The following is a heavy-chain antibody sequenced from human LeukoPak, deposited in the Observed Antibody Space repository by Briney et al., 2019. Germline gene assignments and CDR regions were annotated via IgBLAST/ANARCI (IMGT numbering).Heavy chain of an antibody. CDR1: GFTFSSYG. D-gene: IGHD2-2*01. CDR3: ARPYCSSTSCYGGLAY. CDR2: IWYDGSNK. V-gene: IGHV3-33*01. Sequence: PGRSLRLSCAASGFTFSSYGMHWVRQAPGKGLEWVAVIWYDGSNKYYADSVKGRFTISRDNSKNTLYLQMNSLRAEDTAVYYCARPYCSSTSCYGGLAYWGQGTLVTVSS. J-gene: IGHJ4*02.